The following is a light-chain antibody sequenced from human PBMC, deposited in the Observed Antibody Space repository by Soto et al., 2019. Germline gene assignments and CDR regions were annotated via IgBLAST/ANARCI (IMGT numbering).Light chain of an antibody. CDR1: QSISSN. Sequence: EIVLTQSPATLSLVPGERATLSCRASQSISSNLAWYQQKPGQAPRLLTYGASTRATGIPARFSGSGSGTEFTLTISSLQPEDFAVYYCQQYYNWPRTVGQGTKVDI. V-gene: IGKV3-15*01. CDR2: GAS. J-gene: IGKJ1*01. CDR3: QQYYNWPRT.